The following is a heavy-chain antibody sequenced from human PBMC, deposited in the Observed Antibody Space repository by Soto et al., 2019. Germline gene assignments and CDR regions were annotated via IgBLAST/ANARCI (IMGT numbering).Heavy chain of an antibody. Sequence: PSETLYLTCAVYGGSFSGYCWSWIRQPPGKGLEWIGEINHSGSTNYNPSLKSRVTISVDTSKNQFSLKLSSVTAADTAVYYCARARYFDWLRPHRVGMDVWGQGTTVTVSS. V-gene: IGHV4-34*01. CDR2: INHSGST. CDR3: ARARYFDWLRPHRVGMDV. D-gene: IGHD3-9*01. CDR1: GGSFSGYC. J-gene: IGHJ6*02.